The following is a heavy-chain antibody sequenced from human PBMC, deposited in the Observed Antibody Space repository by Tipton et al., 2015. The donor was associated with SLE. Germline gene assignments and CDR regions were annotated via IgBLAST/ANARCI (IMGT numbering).Heavy chain of an antibody. J-gene: IGHJ5*02. CDR2: ISAYNGNT. CDR3: ARVEQQLGPYNWFDP. CDR1: GGTFSSYA. V-gene: IGHV1-18*01. D-gene: IGHD6-13*01. Sequence: QSGAEVKKPGSSVKVSCKASGGTFSSYAISWVRQAPGQGLEWMGWISAYNGNTNYAQKLQGRVTMTTDTSTSTAYMELRSLRSDDTAVYYCARVEQQLGPYNWFDPWGQGTLVTVSS.